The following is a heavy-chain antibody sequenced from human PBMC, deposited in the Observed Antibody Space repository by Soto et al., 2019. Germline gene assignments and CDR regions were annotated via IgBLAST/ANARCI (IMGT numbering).Heavy chain of an antibody. CDR1: GGSISNHY. D-gene: IGHD7-27*01. J-gene: IGHJ4*02. V-gene: IGHV4-59*11. CDR3: ARANWYSEY. CDR2: IYYNGNT. Sequence: HVQLQESGPGLVKPSETLSLTCTVSGGSISNHYWIWIRQPPGEGLEWIGYIYYNGNTNYNPSLKRRVTMSVDTSKTQISLRLSSVPAADTAVYYCARANWYSEYWGQGTLVTVSS.